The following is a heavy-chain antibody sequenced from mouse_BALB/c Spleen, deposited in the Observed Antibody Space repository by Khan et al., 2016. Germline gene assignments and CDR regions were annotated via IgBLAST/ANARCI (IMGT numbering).Heavy chain of an antibody. Sequence: QVQLKQSGPGLVAPSQSLSITCTVSGFSLTSYGVHWVRQPPGKGLEWLGVIWAGGSTNYNSALMSRLSISKDNSKSQVFLKMNSLQTDDTAMYYCACYDGAYWGQGTLVTVSA. V-gene: IGHV2-9*02. D-gene: IGHD2-12*01. CDR3: ACYDGAY. CDR2: IWAGGST. J-gene: IGHJ3*01. CDR1: GFSLTSYG.